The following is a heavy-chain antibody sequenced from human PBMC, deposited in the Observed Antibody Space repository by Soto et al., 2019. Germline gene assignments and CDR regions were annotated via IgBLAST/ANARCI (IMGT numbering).Heavy chain of an antibody. CDR3: ARDSWGYSYGVFDA. CDR2: IWYDGSNK. Sequence: PGGSLRLSCAASGFTFSSYGMHWVRQAPGKGLEWVAVIWYDGSNKYYADSVKGRFTISRDNSKNTLYLQMNSLRAEDTAVYYCARDSWGYSYGVFDAWGHGPLVTCS. CDR1: GFTFSSYG. J-gene: IGHJ4*01. D-gene: IGHD5-18*01. V-gene: IGHV3-33*01.